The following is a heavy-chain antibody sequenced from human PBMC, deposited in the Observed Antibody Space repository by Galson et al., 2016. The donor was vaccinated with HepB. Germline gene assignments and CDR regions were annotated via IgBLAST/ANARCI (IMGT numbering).Heavy chain of an antibody. CDR3: AKGALVYCGGDCYLDY. V-gene: IGHV3-30*18. D-gene: IGHD2-21*02. J-gene: IGHJ4*02. Sequence: SLRLSCAASGFTFSNYGMHWVRQAPGKGLEWVAVISYDGSNKYYADSVKGRFTISRDNFKNTLYLQMNSLRAEDTAVYYCAKGALVYCGGDCYLDYWGQGTLVTVSS. CDR2: ISYDGSNK. CDR1: GFTFSNYG.